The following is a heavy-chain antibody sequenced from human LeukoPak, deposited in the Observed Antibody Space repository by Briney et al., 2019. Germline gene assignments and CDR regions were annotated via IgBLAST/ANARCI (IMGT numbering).Heavy chain of an antibody. CDR2: IYSGGST. Sequence: GSLRLSCAASGFTVSSSYMSWVHQAPGKGLEWVSVIYSGGSTYYADSVKGRFTISRDNSKNTLYLQMNSLRAEDTAVYYCARVVRGVIYYWGQVTLVTVSS. V-gene: IGHV3-53*01. CDR3: ARVVRGVIYY. D-gene: IGHD3-10*01. J-gene: IGHJ4*02. CDR1: GFTVSSSY.